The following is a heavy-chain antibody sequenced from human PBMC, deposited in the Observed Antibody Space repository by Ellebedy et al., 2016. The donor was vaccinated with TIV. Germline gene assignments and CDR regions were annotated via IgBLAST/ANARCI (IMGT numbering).Heavy chain of an antibody. CDR2: INMNTGNP. CDR3: ARDSRYNWNDWDYYHMDV. J-gene: IGHJ6*03. CDR1: GCTFTGYP. D-gene: IGHD1-1*01. Sequence: ASVKVSCKASGCTFTGYPMNWVRQAPGQGLEWLGWINMNTGNPTYAQGFTGRFVFSLDTSVSTAYLQISSLQAEDTAVYYCARDSRYNWNDWDYYHMDVWGKGTTVTVSS. V-gene: IGHV7-4-1*02.